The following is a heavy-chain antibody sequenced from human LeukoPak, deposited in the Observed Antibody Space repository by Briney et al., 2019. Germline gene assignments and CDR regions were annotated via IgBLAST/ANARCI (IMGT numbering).Heavy chain of an antibody. J-gene: IGHJ5*02. CDR2: IIPIFGTA. D-gene: IGHD5-24*01. CDR3: AKDPRRWLQIPYNWFDP. V-gene: IGHV1-69*13. Sequence: ASVKVPCKASGGTFSSYAISWVRQAPGQGLEWMGGIIPIFGTANYAQKFQGRVTITADESTSTAYMELSSLRAEDTALYYCAKDPRRWLQIPYNWFDPWGQGTLVTVSS. CDR1: GGTFSSYA.